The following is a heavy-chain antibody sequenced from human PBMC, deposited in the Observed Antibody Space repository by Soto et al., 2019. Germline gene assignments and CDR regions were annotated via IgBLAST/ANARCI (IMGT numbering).Heavy chain of an antibody. Sequence: QVQLVQSGAEVKKPGSSVKVSCKASGGIFSTYAISWLRQAPGQGLEWMGGIIPIFGTPNYAQRFQGRVTITADESTSTAYMELSRLRSEYTAVYYCARDRYDYGSGNYYNRIDFWGQGTLVTVSS. CDR3: ARDRYDYGSGNYYNRIDF. J-gene: IGHJ4*02. D-gene: IGHD3-10*01. V-gene: IGHV1-69*01. CDR1: GGIFSTYA. CDR2: IIPIFGTP.